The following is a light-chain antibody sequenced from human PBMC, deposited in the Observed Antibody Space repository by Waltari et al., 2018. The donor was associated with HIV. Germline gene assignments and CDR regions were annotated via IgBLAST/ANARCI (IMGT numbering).Light chain of an antibody. J-gene: IGKJ1*01. CDR2: WAS. Sequence: DIVMTQSPDSLAVSLGERATINCKSSQSLLYSSNNKNYLTWYQKKAGQPPQLLIYWASSRDFGVPDRFTASGSGTDFNLTINSLQTEDVALYYCLQYYTTPRTFGQGTKVEIK. CDR1: QSLLYSSNNKNY. CDR3: LQYYTTPRT. V-gene: IGKV4-1*01.